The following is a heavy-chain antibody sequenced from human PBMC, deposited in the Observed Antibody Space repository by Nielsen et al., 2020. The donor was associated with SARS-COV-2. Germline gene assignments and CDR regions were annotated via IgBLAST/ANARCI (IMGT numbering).Heavy chain of an antibody. V-gene: IGHV3-30*02. D-gene: IGHD6-13*01. CDR2: IRYDGSNK. CDR3: ARISSSPADY. CDR1: GFTFSSYG. Sequence: GESLKISCAASGFTFSSYGMHWVRQAPGKGLEWVAFIRYDGSNKYYADSVKGRFTISRDNSKNTLYLQMNSLRAEDTAVYYCARISSSPADYWGQGTLVTVSS. J-gene: IGHJ4*02.